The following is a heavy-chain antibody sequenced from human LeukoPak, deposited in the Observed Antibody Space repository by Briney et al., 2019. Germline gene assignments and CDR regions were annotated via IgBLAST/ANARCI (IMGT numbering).Heavy chain of an antibody. CDR2: IYYSGST. V-gene: IGHV4-59*08. CDR1: GGSISSYY. CDR3: ARSYDFWSGPRY. D-gene: IGHD3-3*01. J-gene: IGHJ4*02. Sequence: SETLSLTCTVSGGSISSYYWSWIRQPPGKGLEWIGYIYYSGSTNYNPSLKSRVTISVDTSKNQFSLKLSSVTAADTAVYYCARSYDFWSGPRYWGQGTLVTVSS.